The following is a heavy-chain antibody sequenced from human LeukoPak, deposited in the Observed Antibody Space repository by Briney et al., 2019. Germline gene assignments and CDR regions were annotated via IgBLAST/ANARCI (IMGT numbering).Heavy chain of an antibody. CDR2: ISAYNGNT. V-gene: IGHV1-18*01. CDR3: ARQLRMVGYGDYVRRGFDP. Sequence: ASVKVSCKASGYTFTSYGISWVRQAPGQGLEWMGWISAYNGNTNYAQKLQGRVTMTTDTSTSTAYMELRSLRSDDTAVYYCARQLRMVGYGDYVRRGFDPWGQGTLVTVSS. J-gene: IGHJ5*02. D-gene: IGHD4-17*01. CDR1: GYTFTSYG.